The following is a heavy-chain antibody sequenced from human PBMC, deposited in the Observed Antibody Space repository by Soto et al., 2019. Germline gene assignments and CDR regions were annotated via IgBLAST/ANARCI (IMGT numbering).Heavy chain of an antibody. D-gene: IGHD1-1*01. J-gene: IGHJ4*02. CDR1: KFTFSLSN. CDR3: ARGVTNCDS. Sequence: EVQLVESGGGLIQPGGSLRLSCAASKFTFSLSNMNWVRQAPGKGLDWISYISFSSNTIVSAYSVRGRFTISRDNAKNALHLQMNSLRGEDTAVYYCARGVTNCDSWGQGTLVTVSS. CDR2: ISFSSNTI. V-gene: IGHV3-48*01.